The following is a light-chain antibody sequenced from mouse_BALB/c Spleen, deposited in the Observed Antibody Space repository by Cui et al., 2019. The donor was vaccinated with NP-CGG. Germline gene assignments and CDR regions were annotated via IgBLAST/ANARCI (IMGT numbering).Light chain of an antibody. CDR1: TGAVTTSND. CDR2: GTN. J-gene: IGLJ1*01. V-gene: IGLV1*01. Sequence: AVVIQDSALTTSPGETVTLTCRSSTGAVTTSNDANWVQEKPDHLFTGLIGGTNNRAPGVPARFSGSLIGDKAALTITGAQTEDEAIYFCALWYSNHWVFGGGTKLTVL. CDR3: ALWYSNHWV.